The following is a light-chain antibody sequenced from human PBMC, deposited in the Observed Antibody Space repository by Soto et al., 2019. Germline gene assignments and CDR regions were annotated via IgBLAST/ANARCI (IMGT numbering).Light chain of an antibody. J-gene: IGKJ2*01. V-gene: IGKV3-15*01. CDR2: GAS. CDR3: QQYNNRPPDT. CDR1: QSINNN. Sequence: EIVMTQSPATLSVSPGERATLSCRASQSINNNLAWYQQKPGQAPRLLVYGASTRAVGIPARFSGSGSGTEFSLTISSLQSEDFAVYYCQQYNNRPPDTFGQGTKLEIK.